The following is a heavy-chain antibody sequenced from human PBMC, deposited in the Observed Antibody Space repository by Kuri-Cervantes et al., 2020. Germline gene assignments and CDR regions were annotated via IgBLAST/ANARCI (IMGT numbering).Heavy chain of an antibody. D-gene: IGHD4-23*01. CDR2: IYYSGST. J-gene: IGHJ4*02. Sequence: SETLSLTCTVSGGSISSYYWSWIRQPPGKGLGWIGYIYYSGSTYYNPSLKSRVTISVDTAKNQFSLKLSAVTAADTAVYYCASGGNSYWGQGTLVTVSS. CDR1: GGSISSYY. V-gene: IGHV4-59*12. CDR3: ASGGNSY.